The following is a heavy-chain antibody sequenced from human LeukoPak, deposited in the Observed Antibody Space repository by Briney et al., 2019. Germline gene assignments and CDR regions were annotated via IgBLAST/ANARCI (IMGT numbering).Heavy chain of an antibody. D-gene: IGHD6-6*01. J-gene: IGHJ3*02. CDR1: GFTFSSYS. V-gene: IGHV3-21*01. Sequence: GGSLRLSCAASGFTFSSYSMNWVRQAPGKGLEWVSPISSGSTYMYYADSVKGRFTISRDNAQNSMYLQMNSLRAEDTAVYYCGRVGGRSKAAKGDAFDIWGQGTMVVVSS. CDR2: ISSGSTYM. CDR3: GRVGGRSKAAKGDAFDI.